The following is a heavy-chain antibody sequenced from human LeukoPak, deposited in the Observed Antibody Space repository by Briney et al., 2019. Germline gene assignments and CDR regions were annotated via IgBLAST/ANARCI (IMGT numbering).Heavy chain of an antibody. D-gene: IGHD3-9*01. CDR1: GGSISSGGYY. CDR3: ARVLRYFDWLSLHFDY. V-gene: IGHV4-61*02. Sequence: PSQTLSLTCTVSGGSISSGGYYWSWIRQPAGKGLEWIGRIYTSGSTNYNPSLKSRVTISVDTSKNQFSLKLSSVTAADTAVYYCARVLRYFDWLSLHFDYWGQGTLVTVSS. J-gene: IGHJ4*02. CDR2: IYTSGST.